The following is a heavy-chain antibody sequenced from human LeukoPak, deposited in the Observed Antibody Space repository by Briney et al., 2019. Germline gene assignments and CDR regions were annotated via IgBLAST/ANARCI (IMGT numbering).Heavy chain of an antibody. V-gene: IGHV3-53*01. D-gene: IGHD2/OR15-2a*01. CDR1: GVSVSTNY. Sequence: GGSLRLSCAVSGVSVSTNYMTWVRQAPGKGLEWVSLIYSGGSTYYTDSVKGRFTISRDNSKNTLYLQMNSLRAEDTAVYYCARYIYASNWFDPWGQGTLVTVSS. J-gene: IGHJ5*02. CDR3: ARYIYASNWFDP. CDR2: IYSGGST.